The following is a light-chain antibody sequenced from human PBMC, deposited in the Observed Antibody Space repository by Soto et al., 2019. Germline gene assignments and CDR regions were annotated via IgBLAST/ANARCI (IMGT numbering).Light chain of an antibody. CDR3: QQYNSYSGTWT. Sequence: DNQMTRSPSSLSASVGDRVTITCRASQGIRTDLVWYQQKPGKAPKRLIYGASSLQSGVPSRFSGSGSGTEFTLTISSLQPEDFATYYCQQYNSYSGTWTFGQGTKVEIK. CDR1: QGIRTD. V-gene: IGKV1-17*01. CDR2: GAS. J-gene: IGKJ1*01.